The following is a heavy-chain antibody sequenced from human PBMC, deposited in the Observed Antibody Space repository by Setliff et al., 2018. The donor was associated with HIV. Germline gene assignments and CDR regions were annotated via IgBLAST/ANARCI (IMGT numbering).Heavy chain of an antibody. J-gene: IGHJ4*02. Sequence: KTSETLSLTCAVSGGSISGSHWNWIRQSPGGGLEWIGYIYYSGSTNYNPSFKRRVTISIDKSRESFSLTLTSVTAADTAMYYCTKGRLGQADYWGQGIRVTVSS. D-gene: IGHD3-10*01. CDR3: TKGRLGQADY. V-gene: IGHV4-59*01. CDR1: GGSISGSH. CDR2: IYYSGST.